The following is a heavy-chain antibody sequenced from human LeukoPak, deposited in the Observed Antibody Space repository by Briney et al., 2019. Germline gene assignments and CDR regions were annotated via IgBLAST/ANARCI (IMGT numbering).Heavy chain of an antibody. J-gene: IGHJ4*02. CDR1: GNYW. V-gene: IGHV3-74*01. D-gene: IGHD2/OR15-2a*01. CDR3: VSFYEAY. CDR2: IDSDGSWT. Sequence: GGSLRLSCAASGNYWMHWVRQAPGKGLVWVSHIDSDGSWTSYADSVKGRFTISKDNAKNTVYLQMNNLRAEDTAVYYCVSFYEAYWGRGTLVTVSS.